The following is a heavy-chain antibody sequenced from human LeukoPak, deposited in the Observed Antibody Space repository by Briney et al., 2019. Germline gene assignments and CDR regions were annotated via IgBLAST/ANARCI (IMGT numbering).Heavy chain of an antibody. CDR1: GFTFSSYW. V-gene: IGHV3-7*01. CDR2: IKQDGSEK. CDR3: ARTAEIVVPYYYYYGMDV. D-gene: IGHD2-15*01. Sequence: GGSLRLSCAASGFTFSSYWMSWVRQAPGKGLEWVANIKQDGSEKYYVDSVKGRFTISRDNAKNSLYLQMNSLRAEDTAVYYCARTAEIVVPYYYYYGMDVWGQGTTVTVSS. J-gene: IGHJ6*02.